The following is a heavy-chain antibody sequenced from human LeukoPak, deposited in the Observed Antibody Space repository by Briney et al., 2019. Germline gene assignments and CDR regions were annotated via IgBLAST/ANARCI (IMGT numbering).Heavy chain of an antibody. D-gene: IGHD2-2*01. CDR2: INYSGST. V-gene: IGHV4-39*07. CDR3: ARGVVPAAIWQNWFDP. CDR1: GGSISSSSYF. Sequence: SETPSLTCTVSGGSISSSSYFWGWIRQPPGKGLEWIGSINYSGSTYDNPSLKSRVTTSVDTSNNQFSLKLSSVTAADTAVYYCARGVVPAAIWQNWFDPWGQGTLVIVSS. J-gene: IGHJ5*02.